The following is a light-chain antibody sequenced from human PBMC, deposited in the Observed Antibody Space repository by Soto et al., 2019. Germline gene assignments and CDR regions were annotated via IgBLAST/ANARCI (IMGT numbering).Light chain of an antibody. CDR1: QNINNY. J-gene: IGKJ2*01. CDR2: AAS. Sequence: DIQMTQSPSSLSASLGARIAITCRSSQNINNYLNWYQQKPGKAPKLLIYAASILKSGVTSRFSGSGSGTDFTLTISSLQPEDFATYYCQQSYSAPLYTFGQGTKLEIK. V-gene: IGKV1-39*01. CDR3: QQSYSAPLYT.